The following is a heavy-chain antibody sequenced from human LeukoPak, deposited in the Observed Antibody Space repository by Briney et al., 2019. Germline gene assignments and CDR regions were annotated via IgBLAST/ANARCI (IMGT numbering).Heavy chain of an antibody. D-gene: IGHD1-26*01. CDR3: ARRVGPSYYYYYMDV. CDR1: GGSISSSSYY. Sequence: SETLSLTCTVSGGSISSSSYYWGWIRQLPGKGLEWIGSIYYSGSTYYNPSLKSRVTISVDTSKNQFSLKLSPVTAADTAVYYCARRVGPSYYYYYMDVWGKGTTVTVSS. V-gene: IGHV4-39*01. CDR2: IYYSGST. J-gene: IGHJ6*03.